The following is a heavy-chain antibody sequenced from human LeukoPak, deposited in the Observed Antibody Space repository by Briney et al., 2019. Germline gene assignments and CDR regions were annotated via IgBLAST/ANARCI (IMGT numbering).Heavy chain of an antibody. CDR3: VSAYCGGDCYHSLLTN. CDR1: GVSMGSGGYS. V-gene: IGHV4-30-2*01. J-gene: IGHJ4*02. D-gene: IGHD2-21*02. CDR2: IYHSGSS. Sequence: KPSETLSLTCAVSGVSMGSGGYSWSWVRQPPGKGLEWIGYIYHSGSSYYNPSLKSRVTIPMDRFKNQFSLRLTSLTAADTAVYYCVSAYCGGDCYHSLLTNWGQGILVTVSS.